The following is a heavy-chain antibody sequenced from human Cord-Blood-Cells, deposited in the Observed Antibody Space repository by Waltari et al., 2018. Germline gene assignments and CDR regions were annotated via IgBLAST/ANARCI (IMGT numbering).Heavy chain of an antibody. Sequence: QLQLQESGPGLVKPSETLSLTCTVSGGSISSSSYYWGWIRQPPGKGLEWIGSIYYSGSTYYIPSLKSRVTISGDTSKSQFSLKLSSVTAADTAGYYCARHDPGTTVTTWVNWGQGTLVTVSS. CDR2: IYYSGST. CDR1: GGSISSSSYY. J-gene: IGHJ4*02. D-gene: IGHD4-17*01. CDR3: ARHDPGTTVTTWVN. V-gene: IGHV4-39*01.